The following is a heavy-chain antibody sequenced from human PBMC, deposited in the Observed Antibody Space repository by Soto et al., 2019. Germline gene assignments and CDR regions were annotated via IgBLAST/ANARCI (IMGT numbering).Heavy chain of an antibody. CDR3: VTMSSTSKAAFYY. Sequence: QITLKESGPTLAKPTQTLTLTCTFSGFSVRTSGVGVGWIRQPPGKALEWLALLYWDDDKRYSPSLKSRLTHTKDTSKNQLVLTMTYIDPIETTTYYSVTMSSTSKAAFYYWCQGTMVTVSA. J-gene: IGHJ4*02. V-gene: IGHV2-5*02. CDR1: GFSVRTSGVG. D-gene: IGHD2-2*01. CDR2: LYWDDDK.